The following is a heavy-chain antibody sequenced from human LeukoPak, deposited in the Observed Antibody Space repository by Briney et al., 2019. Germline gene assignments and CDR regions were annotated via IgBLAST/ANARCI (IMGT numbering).Heavy chain of an antibody. J-gene: IGHJ4*02. D-gene: IGHD3-10*01. Sequence: GGSLRLSCAASGFTFNCYWMSWVRQAPGEGLEWVANIKQDGSEKHYVDSVKGRFTISRDNAKNSLYLQMNSLRAEDTAVYYCARGFYGSGSYYTAYWGQGTLVTVSS. CDR3: ARGFYGSGSYYTAY. V-gene: IGHV3-7*04. CDR1: GFTFNCYW. CDR2: IKQDGSEK.